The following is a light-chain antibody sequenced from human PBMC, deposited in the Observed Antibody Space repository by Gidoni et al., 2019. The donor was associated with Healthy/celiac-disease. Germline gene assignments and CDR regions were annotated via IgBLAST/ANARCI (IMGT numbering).Light chain of an antibody. V-gene: IGKV3-11*01. CDR1: QSVSSY. CDR2: DAS. Sequence: VFTQSPSTLSLSPGERATLPCRASQSVSSYLAWYQQKPGQAPRLLIYDASTRATGIPARFSGSGSGTDFTLTISSLEPEDFAVYYCQQRCNWPLFGQGTRLEIK. J-gene: IGKJ5*01. CDR3: QQRCNWPL.